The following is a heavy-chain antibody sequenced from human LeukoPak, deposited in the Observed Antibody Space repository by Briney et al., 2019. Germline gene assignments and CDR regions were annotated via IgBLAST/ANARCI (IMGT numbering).Heavy chain of an antibody. CDR2: ITSNGGST. V-gene: IGHV3-64D*09. J-gene: IGHJ4*02. D-gene: IGHD5-12*01. CDR1: GFSFSSHV. CDR3: GGRAAVNGHDSYFEE. Sequence: GGSLRLSCSASGFSFSSHVMHWVRQAPGKGLEYVSAITSNGGSTYHADSVKGRFTISRDNSNNTLHLQMSSLRPEDTAVYYCGGRAAVNGHDSYFEEWGQGTLVTVSS.